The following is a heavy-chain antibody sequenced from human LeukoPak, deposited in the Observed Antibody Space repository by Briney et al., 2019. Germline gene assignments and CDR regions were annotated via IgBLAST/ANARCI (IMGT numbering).Heavy chain of an antibody. V-gene: IGHV3-30*02. CDR1: GFTFSSYG. CDR3: ARPGHSYYYMDV. J-gene: IGHJ6*03. CDR2: IRYDGSNK. D-gene: IGHD1-1*01. Sequence: TGGSLRLSCAASGFTFSSYGMHWVRQAPGKGLEWVAFIRYDGSNKYYADSVKGRFTISRDNSKNTLYLQMNSLRAEDTAVYYCARPGHSYYYMDVWGKGTTVTVSS.